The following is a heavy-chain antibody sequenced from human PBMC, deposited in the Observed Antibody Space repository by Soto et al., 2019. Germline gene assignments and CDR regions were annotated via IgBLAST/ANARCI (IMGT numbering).Heavy chain of an antibody. J-gene: IGHJ4*02. CDR2: IESKTDGGTT. CDR3: TTEGLDSYGYYFDY. CDR1: GFTFSNAW. Sequence: GGSLRLSCAASGFTFSNAWMSWVRQAPGKGLEWVGRIESKTDGGTTDYAAPVKGRFTISRDDSKNTLYLQMNSLKTEDTAVYYCTTEGLDSYGYYFDYWGQGTLVTVSS. D-gene: IGHD5-18*01. V-gene: IGHV3-15*04.